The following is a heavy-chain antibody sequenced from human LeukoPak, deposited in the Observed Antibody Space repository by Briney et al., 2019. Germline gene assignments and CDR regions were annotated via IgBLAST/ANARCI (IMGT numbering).Heavy chain of an antibody. CDR3: ARGDCSGVSCYSVDS. J-gene: IGHJ4*02. V-gene: IGHV1-2*02. Sequence: GASVKVSCKASGYIFTASYILWVRQAPRQGLEWRGWINPNIGGTSFAKKFQGRVTLTRDTSITTTYLELTGLRSDDTAVYFCARGDCSGVSCYSVDSWGQGTLVTVSS. D-gene: IGHD2-15*01. CDR2: INPNIGGT. CDR1: GYIFTASY.